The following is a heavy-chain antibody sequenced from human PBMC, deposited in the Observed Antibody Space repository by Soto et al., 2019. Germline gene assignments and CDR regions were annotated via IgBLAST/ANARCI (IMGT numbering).Heavy chain of an antibody. J-gene: IGHJ4*02. CDR3: ARGVVVVPAAMYGYEYFDY. CDR2: INHSRST. CDR1: GGSFSGYY. D-gene: IGHD2-2*01. Sequence: PSETLSLTCAVYGGSFSGYYWSWIRQPPGKGLEWIGEINHSRSTNYNPSLKSRVTISVDTSKNQFSLKLSSVTAADTAVYYCARGVVVVPAAMYGYEYFDYWGQGTLVTVSS. V-gene: IGHV4-34*01.